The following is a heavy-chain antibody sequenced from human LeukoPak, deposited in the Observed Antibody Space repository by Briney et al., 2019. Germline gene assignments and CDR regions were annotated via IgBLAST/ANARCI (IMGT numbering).Heavy chain of an antibody. Sequence: GGSLRLSCAASGFTFSTYNMNWVRQAPGKGLEWVSSISGSSSHIYYADSVKGRFTISRDNAKNSLYLQMNSLRADDSAVYYCARDRCSSTSCYLDHWGQGTLVTVSS. CDR2: ISGSSSHI. V-gene: IGHV3-21*01. CDR1: GFTFSTYN. CDR3: ARDRCSSTSCYLDH. J-gene: IGHJ4*02. D-gene: IGHD2-2*01.